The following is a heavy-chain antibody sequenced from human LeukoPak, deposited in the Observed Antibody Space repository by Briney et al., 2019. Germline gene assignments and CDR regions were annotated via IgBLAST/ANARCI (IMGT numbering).Heavy chain of an antibody. D-gene: IGHD5/OR15-5a*01. V-gene: IGHV3-74*01. Sequence: PGGSLRLSCAASGFTLSSYAMSWVRQAPGKGLVWVSRIKTDGSSTDYADSVKGRFTISRDNAKNTMYLQMNSLRAEDTAVYYCARGVSGTGPDIWGLGTMVTVSS. J-gene: IGHJ3*02. CDR3: ARGVSGTGPDI. CDR1: GFTLSSYA. CDR2: IKTDGSST.